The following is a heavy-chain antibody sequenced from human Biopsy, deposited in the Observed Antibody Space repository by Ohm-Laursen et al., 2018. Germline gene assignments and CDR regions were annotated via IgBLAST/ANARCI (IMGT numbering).Heavy chain of an antibody. CDR2: NIPILGTG. Sequence: SVKASCKAPEGTFSNYGVNWVRQAPGQGLEWLGGNIPILGTGNYAQKFQDRVTVAANTSTSTATMELRSLRSDDTAVYYCATKLTGYFHHWGQGSLVTVSS. CDR3: ATKLTGYFHH. CDR1: EGTFSNYG. J-gene: IGHJ1*01. D-gene: IGHD3-9*01. V-gene: IGHV1-69*06.